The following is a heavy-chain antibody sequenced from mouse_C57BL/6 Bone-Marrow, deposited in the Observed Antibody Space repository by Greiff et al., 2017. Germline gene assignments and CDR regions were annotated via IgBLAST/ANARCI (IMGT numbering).Heavy chain of an antibody. Sequence: QVHVKQSGAELVKPGASVKMSCKASGYTFTTYPIEWMKQNHGKSLEWIGNFHPYNDDTKYNEKFKGKATLTVEKSSSTVYLELSRVTSDDSAVYDCALSRGRNYFDYWGQGTTLTVSS. D-gene: IGHD3-3*01. V-gene: IGHV1-47*01. J-gene: IGHJ2*01. CDR2: FHPYNDDT. CDR1: GYTFTTYP. CDR3: ALSRGRNYFDY.